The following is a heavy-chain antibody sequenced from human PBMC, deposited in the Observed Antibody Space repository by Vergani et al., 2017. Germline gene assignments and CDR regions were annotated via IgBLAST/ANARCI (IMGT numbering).Heavy chain of an antibody. Sequence: QVQLQESGPGLVKPSQTLSLTCTVSGGSISSGDYYWSWIRQPPGKGLEWIGYIYHSGSTYYNPSLKSRVTISVDRSKNQFSLKLSSVTAADTAVYYCARGPPHYYGSGPPFDYWGQGTLVTVSS. CDR2: IYHSGST. J-gene: IGHJ4*02. CDR3: ARGPPHYYGSGPPFDY. CDR1: GGSISSGDYY. V-gene: IGHV4-30-4*08. D-gene: IGHD3-10*01.